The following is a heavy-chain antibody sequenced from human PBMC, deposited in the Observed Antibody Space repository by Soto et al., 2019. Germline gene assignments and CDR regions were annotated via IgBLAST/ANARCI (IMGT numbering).Heavy chain of an antibody. CDR2: TNHSGRV. J-gene: IGHJ5*02. Sequence: PSETLSLTCAVYGGSFSGHSWTWIRQSPGKGLEWIGDTNHSGRVNYSPSLKSRVTISLDTSKNQFSLTLSAVTAADTAVYYCSRDTAAKYSDSHSYYPIFDPWGQGNLVRVSS. V-gene: IGHV4-34*01. CDR1: GGSFSGHS. CDR3: SRDTAAKYSDSHSYYPIFDP. D-gene: IGHD3-22*01.